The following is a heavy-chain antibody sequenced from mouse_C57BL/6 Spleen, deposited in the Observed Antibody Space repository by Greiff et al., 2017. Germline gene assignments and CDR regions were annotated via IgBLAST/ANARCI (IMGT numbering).Heavy chain of an antibody. CDR2: IDPEDGET. J-gene: IGHJ3*01. CDR3: AKRYEFAY. D-gene: IGHD2-14*01. CDR1: GFNIKDYY. Sequence: VQLQQSGAELVKPGASVTLSCTASGFNIKDYYMHWVKQRTEQGLEWIGRIDPEDGETKYAPKFQGKATITADTSSNTAYLQLSSLTSEDTAVYYCAKRYEFAYWGQGTLVTVSA. V-gene: IGHV14-2*01.